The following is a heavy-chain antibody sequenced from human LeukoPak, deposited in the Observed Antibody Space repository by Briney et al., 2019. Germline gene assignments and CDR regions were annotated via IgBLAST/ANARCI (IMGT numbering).Heavy chain of an antibody. J-gene: IGHJ3*02. Sequence: SETLSLTCTVSGGSISSYYWSRIRQPPGKGLEWIGYIYYSGSTKYKPSLKSRVTISVDTSKNQFSLKPSSVTAADTAVYYCARGRFLDAFDIWGQGTMVTVSS. CDR2: IYYSGST. CDR3: ARGRFLDAFDI. V-gene: IGHV4-59*01. D-gene: IGHD3-3*01. CDR1: GGSISSYY.